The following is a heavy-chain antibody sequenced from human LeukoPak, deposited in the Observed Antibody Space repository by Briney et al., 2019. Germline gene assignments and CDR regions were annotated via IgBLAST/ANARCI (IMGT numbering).Heavy chain of an antibody. Sequence: GGSLRLSCAASGFTFSNAWMSWVRQAPGKGLEWVGRIKSKTDGGTTDYAAPVKGRFTISRDDSKNTLYLQMNSLKTKDTAVYYCTTHSSSWYGYYWGQGTLVTVSS. CDR3: TTHSSSWYGYY. J-gene: IGHJ4*02. CDR2: IKSKTDGGTT. V-gene: IGHV3-15*01. CDR1: GFTFSNAW. D-gene: IGHD6-13*01.